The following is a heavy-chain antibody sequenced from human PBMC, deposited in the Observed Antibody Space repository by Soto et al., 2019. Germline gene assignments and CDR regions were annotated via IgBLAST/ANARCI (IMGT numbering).Heavy chain of an antibody. CDR2: INHSGST. Sequence: QVQLQQWGAGLLKPSETLSLTCAVYGGSFSGYYWSWIRQPPGKGLEWIGEINHSGSTNYNPSHKSRVTISVDTSKNQFSLKLSSVTAADTAVYYCARRGIDYYYYMDVWGKGTTVTVSS. CDR1: GGSFSGYY. CDR3: ARRGIDYYYYMDV. J-gene: IGHJ6*03. D-gene: IGHD2-15*01. V-gene: IGHV4-34*01.